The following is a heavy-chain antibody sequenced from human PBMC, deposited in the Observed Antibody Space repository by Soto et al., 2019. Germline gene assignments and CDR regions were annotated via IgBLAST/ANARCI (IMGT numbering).Heavy chain of an antibody. D-gene: IGHD3-10*01. CDR2: INHSGST. CDR3: ARGWIPFLTMVRGVNNWFDP. CDR1: GGSISSSSYY. J-gene: IGHJ5*02. V-gene: IGHV4-39*07. Sequence: SETLSLTCTVSGGSISSSSYYWGWIRQPPGKGLEWIGEINHSGSTNYNPSLKSRVTISVDTSKNQFSLKLSSVTAADTAVYYCARGWIPFLTMVRGVNNWFDPWGQGTLVTVSS.